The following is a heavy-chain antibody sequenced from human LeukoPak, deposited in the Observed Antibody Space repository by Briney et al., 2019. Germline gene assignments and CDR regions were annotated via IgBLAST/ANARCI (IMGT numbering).Heavy chain of an antibody. CDR2: IYTSGST. J-gene: IGHJ4*02. CDR3: ARGGERGSDY. CDR1: GGSISSGSYY. D-gene: IGHD4-17*01. V-gene: IGHV4-61*02. Sequence: SETLSLTCTVSGGSISSGSYYWSWIRQPAGKGLEWIGRIYTSGSTNYNPSLKSRVTISVDTSKNQFSLKLSSVTAADTAVYYCARGGERGSDYWGQGTLVTVSS.